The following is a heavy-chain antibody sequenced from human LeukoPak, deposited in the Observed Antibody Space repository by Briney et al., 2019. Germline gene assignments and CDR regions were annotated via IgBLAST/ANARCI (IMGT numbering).Heavy chain of an antibody. CDR3: ARHPSYYDRSGYYYHWFDP. D-gene: IGHD3-22*01. Sequence: SETLSLACTVSGGSISGYYWSWIRQPPGKGLEWIGYIYTSGSTNYNPSLKSRVTISVDTSKNQFSLKLSSVTAADTAVYYCARHPSYYDRSGYYYHWFDPWGQGTLVTVSS. V-gene: IGHV4-4*09. CDR2: IYTSGST. J-gene: IGHJ5*02. CDR1: GGSISGYY.